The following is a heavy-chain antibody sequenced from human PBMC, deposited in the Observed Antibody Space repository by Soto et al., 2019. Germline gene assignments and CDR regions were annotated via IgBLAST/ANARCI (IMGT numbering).Heavy chain of an antibody. D-gene: IGHD3-10*01. CDR3: ASVYGSGDDNWFDP. CDR1: GVSFSGYY. CDR2: INHSGST. J-gene: IGHJ5*02. Sequence: SDTLSLTCAVYGVSFSGYYWSWIRQPPGKGLEWIGEINHSGSTNYNPSLKSRVTISVDTSKNQFSLKLSSVTAADTAVYYCASVYGSGDDNWFDPWGQG. V-gene: IGHV4-34*01.